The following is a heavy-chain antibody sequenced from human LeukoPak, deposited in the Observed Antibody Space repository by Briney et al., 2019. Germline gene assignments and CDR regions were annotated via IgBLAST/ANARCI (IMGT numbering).Heavy chain of an antibody. CDR3: ARSGYLFLESAFDY. V-gene: IGHV4-30-4*01. D-gene: IGHD3-3*01. CDR1: GGSISSGDYY. J-gene: IGHJ4*02. CDR2: IYYSGST. Sequence: PSQTLSLTCTVSGGSISSGDYYWSWIRQPPGKGLEWIGYIYYSGSTYYNPSLKSRVTISVDTSKNQFSLKLSSVTAADTAVYYCARSGYLFLESAFDYWGQGTLVTVSS.